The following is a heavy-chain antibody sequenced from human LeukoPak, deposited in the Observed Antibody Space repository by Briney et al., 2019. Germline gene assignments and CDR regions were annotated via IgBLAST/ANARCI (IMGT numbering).Heavy chain of an antibody. CDR1: GFTVSSNY. J-gene: IGHJ5*02. CDR3: ARDRVMNEQQLVPGWFDP. CDR2: IYSGGST. D-gene: IGHD6-13*01. Sequence: GGSLRLSCAASGFTVSSNYMSWVRQAPGKGLEWVSVIYSGGSTYYADSVKGRFTISRDNSKNTLYLQMNSLRAEDTAVYYCARDRVMNEQQLVPGWFDPWGQGTLVTVSS. V-gene: IGHV3-53*01.